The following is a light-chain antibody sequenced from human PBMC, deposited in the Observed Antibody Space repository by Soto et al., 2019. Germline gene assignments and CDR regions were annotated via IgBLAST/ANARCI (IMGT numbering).Light chain of an antibody. CDR3: AAWDDSLNGWV. J-gene: IGLJ3*02. CDR2: SNN. V-gene: IGLV1-44*01. CDR1: SSKIGSNT. Sequence: QSVLTQPPSASGTPGQRVTISCSGSSSKIGSNTVNWYQQLPGTAPKLLIYSNNQRPSGVPDRFSGSKSGTSASLAISGLQPEDEADYYCAAWDDSLNGWVFGGGTKLTVL.